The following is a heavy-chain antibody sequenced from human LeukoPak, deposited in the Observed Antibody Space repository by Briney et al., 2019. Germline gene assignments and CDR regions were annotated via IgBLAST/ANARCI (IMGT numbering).Heavy chain of an antibody. V-gene: IGHV3-53*01. Sequence: GGSLRLSCAASGFTVSSTYMSWVRQPAGKGLEWVSVIYTGGTTFCADSVKGRFTISRDNSKNTLYLQMNSLRADDTAVYYCTKLKGWYGEGYFDYWGQGTLVTVSS. CDR1: GFTVSSTY. CDR3: TKLKGWYGEGYFDY. D-gene: IGHD3-10*01. J-gene: IGHJ4*02. CDR2: IYTGGTT.